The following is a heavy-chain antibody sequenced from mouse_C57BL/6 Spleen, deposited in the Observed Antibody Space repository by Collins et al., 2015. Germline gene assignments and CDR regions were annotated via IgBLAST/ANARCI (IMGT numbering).Heavy chain of an antibody. D-gene: IGHD3-2*02. J-gene: IGHJ3*01. Sequence: QVQLQQSGAELVRPGTSVKVSCKASGYAFTNYLIEWVKQRPGQGLEWIGVINPGGGGTNCIEKLKGKATLTADKSSSTAYMQLSSLTSEDSAVYFCARGDSSGPPGFTYWGQGTLVTVSA. CDR3: ARGDSSGPPGFTY. CDR2: INPGGGGT. CDR1: GYAFTNYL. V-gene: IGHV1-54*01.